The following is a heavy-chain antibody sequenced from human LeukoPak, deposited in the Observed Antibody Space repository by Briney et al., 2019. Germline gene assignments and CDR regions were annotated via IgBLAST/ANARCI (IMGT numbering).Heavy chain of an antibody. CDR3: ARWVPDYGDHEGLGY. J-gene: IGHJ4*02. CDR2: IIPIFGTA. CDR1: GGTFSSYA. Sequence: SVKVSCKASGGTFSSYAISWVRQAPGQGLEWMGGIIPIFGTANYAQKFQGRVTITADKSTSTAYMELSSLRSEDTAVYYCARWVPDYGDHEGLGYWGQGTLVTVSS. D-gene: IGHD4-17*01. V-gene: IGHV1-69*06.